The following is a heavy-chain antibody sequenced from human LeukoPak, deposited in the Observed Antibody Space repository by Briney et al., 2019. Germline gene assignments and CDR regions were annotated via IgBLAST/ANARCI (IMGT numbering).Heavy chain of an antibody. CDR3: ARDFGYRSTHDY. Sequence: GESLKISCKGSGYSFTSYGISWVRQAPGQGLEWMGWISAYNGNTNYAQKLQGRVTMTTDTSTSTAYMELRSLRSDDTAVYYCARDFGYRSTHDYWGQGTLVTVSS. V-gene: IGHV1-18*01. CDR1: GYSFTSYG. CDR2: ISAYNGNT. D-gene: IGHD6-25*01. J-gene: IGHJ4*02.